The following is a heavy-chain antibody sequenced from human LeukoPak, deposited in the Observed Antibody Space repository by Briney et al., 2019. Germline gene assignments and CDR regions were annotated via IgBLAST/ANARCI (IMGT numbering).Heavy chain of an antibody. V-gene: IGHV1-69*05. CDR1: GGTFSSYA. CDR3: ARSPKFSCYYSPFDY. Sequence: RASVKVSCKASGGTFSSYAISWVRQAPGQGLEWMGGIIPIFGTANYAQKFQGRVTITTDESTSTAYMELSSLRSEDTAVYYCARSPKFSCYYSPFDYWGQGTLVTVSS. CDR2: IIPIFGTA. D-gene: IGHD3-22*01. J-gene: IGHJ4*02.